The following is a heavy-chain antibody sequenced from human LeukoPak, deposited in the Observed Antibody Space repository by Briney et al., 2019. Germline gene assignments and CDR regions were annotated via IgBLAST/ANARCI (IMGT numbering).Heavy chain of an antibody. CDR3: ARQRIVVVPAAYDY. V-gene: IGHV4-39*01. CDR1: GGSISSSNYY. J-gene: IGHJ4*02. D-gene: IGHD2-2*01. Sequence: PSETLSLTCTVCGGSISSSNYYWGWIRQPPGKGLEWIGSIYYSGSTYYNPSLKSRVTISVDTSKNQFSLKLSSVTAADTAVYYCARQRIVVVPAAYDYWGQGTLVTVSS. CDR2: IYYSGST.